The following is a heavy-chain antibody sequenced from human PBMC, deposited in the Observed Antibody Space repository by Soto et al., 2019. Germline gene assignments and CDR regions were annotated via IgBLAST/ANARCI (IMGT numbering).Heavy chain of an antibody. J-gene: IGHJ6*02. V-gene: IGHV1-24*01. CDR2: FDPEDGET. CDR1: GYTLTELS. D-gene: IGHD6-19*01. Sequence: VASVKVSCKVSGYTLTELSMHWVRQAPGKGLEWMGGFDPEDGETIYAQKFQGRVTMTADESTSTAYMELSSLRSEDTAVYYCASHIAVAAQRLYYYYYGMDVWGQGTTVTVSS. CDR3: ASHIAVAAQRLYYYYYGMDV.